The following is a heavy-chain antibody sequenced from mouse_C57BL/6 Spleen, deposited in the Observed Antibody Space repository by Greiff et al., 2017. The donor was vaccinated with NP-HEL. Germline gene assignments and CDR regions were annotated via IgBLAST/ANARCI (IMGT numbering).Heavy chain of an antibody. J-gene: IGHJ2*01. D-gene: IGHD1-1*01. CDR2: IHPNSGST. Sequence: VQLQQSGAELVKPGASVKLSCKASGYTFTSYWMHWVKQRPGQGLEWIGMIHPNSGSTNYNEKFKSKATLTVDKSSSTAYMQLSSLTSEDSAVYYCARGITTVVARYFDYWGQGTTLTVSS. V-gene: IGHV1-64*01. CDR3: ARGITTVVARYFDY. CDR1: GYTFTSYW.